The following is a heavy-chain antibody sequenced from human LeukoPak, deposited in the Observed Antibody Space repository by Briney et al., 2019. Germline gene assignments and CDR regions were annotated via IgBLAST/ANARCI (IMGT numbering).Heavy chain of an antibody. J-gene: IGHJ6*03. V-gene: IGHV1-18*01. Sequence: WASVKVSCKASGYTFASFGITWVRQAPGQGLEWMGWINTHNGDTNYAQKLQGRVTMTTDTSTSTAYMELSSLRSEDTAVYYCARDRLSAAAAQDYYMDVWGKGTTVTVSS. CDR2: INTHNGDT. CDR3: ARDRLSAAAAQDYYMDV. CDR1: GYTFASFG. D-gene: IGHD6-13*01.